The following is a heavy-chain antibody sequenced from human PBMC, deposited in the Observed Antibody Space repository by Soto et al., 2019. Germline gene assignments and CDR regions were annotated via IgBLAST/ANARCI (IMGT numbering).Heavy chain of an antibody. D-gene: IGHD1-1*01. Sequence: GGSLRLSWAASGFTFTNVAMTWVRQAPGKGLEWVSTITESGGRTDYADSVKGRFTISRDNSKSTLYLQMNNLRADDTGVYYCAKLYWNPRYFDSWGQGARVTVSS. CDR1: GFTFTNVA. CDR2: ITESGGRT. J-gene: IGHJ4*02. V-gene: IGHV3-23*01. CDR3: AKLYWNPRYFDS.